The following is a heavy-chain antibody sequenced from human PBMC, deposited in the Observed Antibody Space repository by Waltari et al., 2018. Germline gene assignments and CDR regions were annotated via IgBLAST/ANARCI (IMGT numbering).Heavy chain of an antibody. J-gene: IGHJ3*02. Sequence: VQLGPAGAEGKKPGSSVKVSCKASGGHFRHYAIRWVRQAPGQGLEWMGGIIPIFGTANYAQKFQGRVTITADESTSTAYMELSSLRSEDTAVYYCARTYNYYDSREGHDAFDIWGQGTMVTVSS. CDR3: ARTYNYYDSREGHDAFDI. CDR2: IIPIFGTA. D-gene: IGHD3-22*01. V-gene: IGHV1-69*12. CDR1: GGHFRHYA.